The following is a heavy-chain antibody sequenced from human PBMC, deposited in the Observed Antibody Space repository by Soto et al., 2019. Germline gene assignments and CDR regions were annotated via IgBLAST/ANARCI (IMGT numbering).Heavy chain of an antibody. CDR2: ISSRSSTT. Sequence: EVQLVESGGGLVQTGGSLRLSCVASEFSFSSYSMNWVRQAPGKGLEWLSYISSRSSTTHYADSVKGRFTISRDNAKNSLFLQMNSLRDEDTAVYYCARDKVQRGYIYGFDAFDMWGQGTVVIVSS. J-gene: IGHJ3*02. CDR3: ARDKVQRGYIYGFDAFDM. V-gene: IGHV3-48*02. CDR1: EFSFSSYS. D-gene: IGHD5-18*01.